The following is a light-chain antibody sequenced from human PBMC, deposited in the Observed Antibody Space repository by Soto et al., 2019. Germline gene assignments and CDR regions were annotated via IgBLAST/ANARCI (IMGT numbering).Light chain of an antibody. CDR3: QQFGNSPPYT. J-gene: IGKJ2*01. Sequence: EVVLTQSPGTLCLSPGERATLSCRASQSVSSSYLAWYQQKPGQAPRLLIYAASSRATGIPDRFSGSGSGTHFTLTISRLEPEDCGVYYCQQFGNSPPYTFGQGTKLEIK. V-gene: IGKV3-20*01. CDR2: AAS. CDR1: QSVSSSY.